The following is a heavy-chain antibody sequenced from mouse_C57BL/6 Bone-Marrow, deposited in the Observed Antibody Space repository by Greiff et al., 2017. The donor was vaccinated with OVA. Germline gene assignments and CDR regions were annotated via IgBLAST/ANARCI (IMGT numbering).Heavy chain of an antibody. J-gene: IGHJ1*03. CDR3: ARPITTVVARYWYFDV. CDR2: INPNNGGT. CDR1: GYTFTDYN. Sequence: VQLQQSGPELVKPGASVKIPCKASGYTFTDYNMDWVKQSHGKSLEWIGDINPNNGGTIYNQKFKGKATLTVDKSSSTAYMELRSLTSEDTAVYYCARPITTVVARYWYFDVWGTGTTVTVSS. V-gene: IGHV1-18*01. D-gene: IGHD1-1*01.